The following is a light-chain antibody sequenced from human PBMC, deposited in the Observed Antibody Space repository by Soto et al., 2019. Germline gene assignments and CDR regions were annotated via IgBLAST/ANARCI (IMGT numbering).Light chain of an antibody. CDR3: SSHTSSSTRV. CDR1: SSDVGAYDY. CDR2: DVS. J-gene: IGLJ3*02. V-gene: IGLV2-14*03. Sequence: QSVLTQPASVSGSPGQSITISCTGTSSDVGAYDYVSWYQQHPGKAPKLLIYDVSDRPSGLSNRFSGSKSGNTASLTISELQAEDEADYYCSSHTSSSTRVFGGGTKLTVL.